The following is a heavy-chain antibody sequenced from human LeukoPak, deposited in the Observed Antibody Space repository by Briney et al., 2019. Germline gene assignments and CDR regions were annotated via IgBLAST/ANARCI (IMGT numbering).Heavy chain of an antibody. V-gene: IGHV4-61*05. CDR3: ARNGGELFYDY. CDR1: GGSISSSSYY. Sequence: PSETLSLTCTVSGGSISSSSYYWGWIRQPPGKGLEWIGYIYYSGSTNYNPSLKSRVTISVDTSKNQFSLKLSSVTAADTAVYYCARNGGELFYDYWGQGTLVTVSS. J-gene: IGHJ4*02. CDR2: IYYSGST. D-gene: IGHD3-10*01.